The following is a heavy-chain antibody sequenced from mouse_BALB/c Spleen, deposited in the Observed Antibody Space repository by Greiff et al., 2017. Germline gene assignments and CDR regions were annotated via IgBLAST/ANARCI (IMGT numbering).Heavy chain of an antibody. J-gene: IGHJ3*01. CDR3: AARSYYDYDGFAY. CDR2: ISYDGSN. CDR1: GYSITSGYY. Sequence: EVKLEESGPGLVKPSQSLSLTCSVTGYSITSGYYWNWIRQFPGNKLEWMGYISYDGSNNYNPSLKNRISITRDTSKNQFFLKLNSVTTEDTATYYCAARSYYDYDGFAYWGQGTLVTVSA. V-gene: IGHV3-6*02. D-gene: IGHD2-4*01.